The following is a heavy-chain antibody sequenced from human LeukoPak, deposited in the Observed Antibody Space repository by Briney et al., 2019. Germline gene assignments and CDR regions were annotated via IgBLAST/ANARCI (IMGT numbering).Heavy chain of an antibody. Sequence: GGSLRLSCAASRFTVSSNYMSWVRQAPGKGLEWVSVIYSGGSTYYADSVKGRFTISRDNSKNTLYLQMNSLRAEDTAVYYCARDRHYDILTEGMDVWGQGTTVTVSS. CDR3: ARDRHYDILTEGMDV. V-gene: IGHV3-66*01. CDR2: IYSGGST. D-gene: IGHD3-9*01. J-gene: IGHJ6*02. CDR1: RFTVSSNY.